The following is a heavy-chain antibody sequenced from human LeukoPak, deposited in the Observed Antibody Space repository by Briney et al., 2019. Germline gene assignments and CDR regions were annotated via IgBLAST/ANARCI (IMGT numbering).Heavy chain of an antibody. CDR1: GGSISSGSYY. Sequence: SETLSLTCTVSGGSISSGSYYWSWIRQPAGKELEWIGRIYTSGSTNYNPSLKSRVTISVDTSKNQFSLKLSSVTAADTAVYYCASGYYYGSGSYYNLDYWGQGTLVTVSS. J-gene: IGHJ4*02. D-gene: IGHD3-10*01. V-gene: IGHV4-61*02. CDR2: IYTSGST. CDR3: ASGYYYGSGSYYNLDY.